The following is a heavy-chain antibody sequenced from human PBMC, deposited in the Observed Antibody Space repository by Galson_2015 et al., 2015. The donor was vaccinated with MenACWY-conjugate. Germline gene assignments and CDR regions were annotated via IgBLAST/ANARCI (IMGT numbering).Heavy chain of an antibody. CDR1: GYTFTSYG. Sequence: SVKVSCKASGYTFTSYGISWVRQAPGQGLEWMGWISAYNGNTNYAQKLQGRVTMTTDTSTSTAYMELRSLRSDDTAVYYCARGSAYNQGIAADYYGMDVWGQGTTVTVSS. CDR3: ARGSAYNQGIAADYYGMDV. CDR2: ISAYNGNT. J-gene: IGHJ6*02. D-gene: IGHD6-13*01. V-gene: IGHV1-18*01.